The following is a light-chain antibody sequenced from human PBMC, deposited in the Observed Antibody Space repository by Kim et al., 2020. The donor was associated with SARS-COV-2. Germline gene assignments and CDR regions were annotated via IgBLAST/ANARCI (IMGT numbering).Light chain of an antibody. CDR3: QQYHNWPHT. Sequence: ETVMTQSLATLSVSPGERATLSCRASQSVSSNLAWYQQQPGQAPRLLIYDASSRATGIPARFSGSGSGTEFTLTVSSLQSEDFALYFCQQYHNWPHTFGQGTKVDIK. J-gene: IGKJ2*01. V-gene: IGKV3-15*01. CDR2: DAS. CDR1: QSVSSN.